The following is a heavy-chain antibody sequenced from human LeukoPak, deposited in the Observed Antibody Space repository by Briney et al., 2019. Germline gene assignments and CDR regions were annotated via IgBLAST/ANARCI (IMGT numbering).Heavy chain of an antibody. CDR3: ARAAPPAVGNFDY. Sequence: GASVKVSCKASGGTFSSCAISWVRQAPGQGLEWMGGIIPIFGTANYAQKFQGRVTITADESTSTAYMELSSLRSEDTAVYYCARAAPPAVGNFDYWAREPWSPSPQ. CDR1: GGTFSSCA. CDR2: IIPIFGTA. J-gene: IGHJ4*02. D-gene: IGHD2-2*01. V-gene: IGHV1-69*13.